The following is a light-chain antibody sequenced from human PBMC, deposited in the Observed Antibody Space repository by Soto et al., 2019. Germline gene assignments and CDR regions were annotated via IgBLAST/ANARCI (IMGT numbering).Light chain of an antibody. CDR1: SSNIGSHP. CDR2: GDN. J-gene: IGLJ1*01. V-gene: IGLV1-44*01. CDR3: ASWDNSLNGLYV. Sequence: QSVLPQPPSASGTPGQRVTISCSGSSSNIGSHPVNWYQQLPGTAPKLLLYGDNQRPSGVPDRFSASKSGASASLAISGLQSEDEATYYCASWDNSLNGLYVFGAGTKVTV.